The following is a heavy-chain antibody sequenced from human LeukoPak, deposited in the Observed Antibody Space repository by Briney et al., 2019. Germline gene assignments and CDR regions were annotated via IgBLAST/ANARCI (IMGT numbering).Heavy chain of an antibody. V-gene: IGHV1-46*01. J-gene: IGHJ3*02. CDR2: INPSGGST. CDR1: GYTFTSYY. D-gene: IGHD3-22*01. CDR3: ARLYYYDSSGKTSKDAFDI. Sequence: ASVKVSCKTSGYTFTSYYMHWVRQAPGQGLEWMGIINPSGGSTSYAQKFQGRVTMARDMSTSTVYMELSSLRSEDTAVYYCARLYYYDSSGKTSKDAFDIWGQGTMVTVSS.